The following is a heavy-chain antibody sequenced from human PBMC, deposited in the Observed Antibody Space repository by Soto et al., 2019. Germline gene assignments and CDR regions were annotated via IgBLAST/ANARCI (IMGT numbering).Heavy chain of an antibody. D-gene: IGHD6-6*01. CDR1: GGSISSYY. J-gene: IGHJ5*02. CDR2: IYTSGST. V-gene: IGHV4-4*07. CDR3: ASSSSSSRRAGWLNWFDP. Sequence: QVQLQESGPGLVKPSETLSLTCTVSGGSISSYYWSWIRQPAGKGLEWIGRIYTSGSTNYNPSLKSRVTMSVDTSKNQFSLKLSSVTAADTAVYDCASSSSSSRRAGWLNWFDPWGQGTLFTVAS.